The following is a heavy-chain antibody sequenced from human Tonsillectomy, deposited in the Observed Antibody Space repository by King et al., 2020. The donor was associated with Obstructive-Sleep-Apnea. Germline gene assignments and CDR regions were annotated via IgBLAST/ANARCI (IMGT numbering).Heavy chain of an antibody. D-gene: IGHD3-22*01. V-gene: IGHV1-8*01. J-gene: IGHJ4*02. Sequence: VQLVQSGAEVKKPGASVKVSCKASGYTFTSYDINWGRQATGQGPEWMGWMNPNSANTGYAQKFQGRVTMTSNTSISTAYMEVSSLRSEDTAVYYCARGRGSSGYHGNDYWGQGTLVTVSS. CDR2: MNPNSANT. CDR3: ARGRGSSGYHGNDY. CDR1: GYTFTSYD.